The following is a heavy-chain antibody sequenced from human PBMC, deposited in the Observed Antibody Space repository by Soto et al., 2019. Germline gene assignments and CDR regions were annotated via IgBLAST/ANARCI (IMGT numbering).Heavy chain of an antibody. J-gene: IGHJ6*02. D-gene: IGHD3-10*01. V-gene: IGHV1-18*01. Sequence: QVQLVQSGDEVKKPGASVKVSCKASGYTFTNYGISWVRQAPGQGLEWMGWINGYNGNTVYTQKIQGRLTMTTETSTVTAYMERRRLRADDTYVYYCVREGAGVYDYYGMEVWGQGTTVTVSS. CDR2: INGYNGNT. CDR1: GYTFTNYG. CDR3: VREGAGVYDYYGMEV.